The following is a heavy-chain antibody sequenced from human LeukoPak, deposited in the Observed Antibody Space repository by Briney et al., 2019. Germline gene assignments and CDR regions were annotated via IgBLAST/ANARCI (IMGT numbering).Heavy chain of an antibody. D-gene: IGHD3-10*01. J-gene: IGHJ4*02. CDR1: GGSISSYY. CDR3: ARLRCSSTYLWFGEFIFDY. V-gene: IGHV4-4*07. Sequence: SETLSLTCTVSGGSISSYYWSWFRQPAGKGLEWIGRIYTSGSTNYNPSLKSRVTISVDTPKNQFSLKLSSVTAEDTALYNCARLRCSSTYLWFGEFIFDYSGQGTLVTVSS. CDR2: IYTSGST.